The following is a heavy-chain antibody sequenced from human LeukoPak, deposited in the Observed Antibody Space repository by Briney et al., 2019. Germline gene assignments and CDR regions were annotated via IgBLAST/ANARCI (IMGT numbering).Heavy chain of an antibody. V-gene: IGHV1-18*01. CDR1: GYTFTSYG. CDR3: AVGAAYCGGDCPRLYY. J-gene: IGHJ4*02. Sequence: ASVKVSCKASGYTFTSYGISWVRQAPGQGLEWMGWISAYNGNTNYVQKLQGRVTMTTDTSTSTAYMELRSLRSDDTAVYYCAVGAAYCGGDCPRLYYWGQGTLVTVSS. D-gene: IGHD2-21*02. CDR2: ISAYNGNT.